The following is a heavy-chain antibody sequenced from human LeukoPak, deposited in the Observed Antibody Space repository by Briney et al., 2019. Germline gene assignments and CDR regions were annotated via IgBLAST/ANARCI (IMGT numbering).Heavy chain of an antibody. CDR2: INHSGST. CDR3: ARDAGYSSGWFDY. V-gene: IGHV4-34*01. D-gene: IGHD6-19*01. CDR1: GGSFSGYY. Sequence: SETLSLTCAVYGGSFSGYYWSWIRQPPGKGLEWIGEINHSGSTNYNPSLKSRVTISVDTSQNQFSLKLSSVTAADTAVYYCARDAGYSSGWFDYWGQGTLVTVSS. J-gene: IGHJ4*02.